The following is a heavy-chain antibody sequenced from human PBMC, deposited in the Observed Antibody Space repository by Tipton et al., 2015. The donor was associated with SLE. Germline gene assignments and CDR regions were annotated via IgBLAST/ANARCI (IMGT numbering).Heavy chain of an antibody. CDR1: GVSISTSRYY. V-gene: IGHV4-39*02. CDR2: LYAGGST. Sequence: TLSLTCSVSGVSISTSRYYWGWIRQSPGQGLEWIGSLYAGGSTYFHPSLKSRASISADASKNHFSLKLNSVTAADTAVYYCARRAGGLDDVFDIWGQGTMVTVSS. CDR3: ARRAGGLDDVFDI. D-gene: IGHD3/OR15-3a*01. J-gene: IGHJ3*02.